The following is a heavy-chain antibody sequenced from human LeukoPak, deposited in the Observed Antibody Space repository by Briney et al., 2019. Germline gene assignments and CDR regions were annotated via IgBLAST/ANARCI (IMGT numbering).Heavy chain of an antibody. J-gene: IGHJ3*02. Sequence: GGSLRLSCAASGFTFGSYGMHWVRQAPGKGLEWVAFIRYDGSNKYYADSVKGRFTISRDNSKNTLYLQMNSLRAEDTAVYYCAKEYYGVYYGDAFDIWGQGTMVTVSS. V-gene: IGHV3-30*02. CDR1: GFTFGSYG. CDR2: IRYDGSNK. D-gene: IGHD3-10*01. CDR3: AKEYYGVYYGDAFDI.